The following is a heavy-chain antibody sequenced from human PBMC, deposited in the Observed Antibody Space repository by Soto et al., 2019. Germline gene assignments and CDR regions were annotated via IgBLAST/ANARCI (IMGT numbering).Heavy chain of an antibody. Sequence: SETLSLTCTVSGGSISSHYWSWIRQPPGQGLEWIGYIYYSGSTNCNPSLKSRVTISVDTSKSQFSLRLSSVTTADTAVYFCARLDSYAHNLDYWGQGTQVTV. CDR2: IYYSGST. CDR1: GGSISSHY. J-gene: IGHJ4*02. V-gene: IGHV4-59*08. D-gene: IGHD1-26*01. CDR3: ARLDSYAHNLDY.